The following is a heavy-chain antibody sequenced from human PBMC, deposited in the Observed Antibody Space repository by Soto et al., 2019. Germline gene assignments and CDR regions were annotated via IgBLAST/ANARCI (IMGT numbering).Heavy chain of an antibody. Sequence: GSLRLSCAASGFTFSSYAMSWVRQAPGKGLEWVSAISGSGGSTYYADSVKGRFTISRDNSKNTLYLQMNSLRAEDTAVYYCAKGRRYDSSGYISFDYWGQGTLVTVSS. V-gene: IGHV3-23*01. CDR3: AKGRRYDSSGYISFDY. CDR1: GFTFSSYA. CDR2: ISGSGGST. D-gene: IGHD3-22*01. J-gene: IGHJ4*02.